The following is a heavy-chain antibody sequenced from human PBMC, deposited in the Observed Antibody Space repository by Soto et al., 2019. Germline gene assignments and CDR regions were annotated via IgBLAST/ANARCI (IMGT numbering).Heavy chain of an antibody. CDR3: AREYYKLWSLDAFDI. CDR2: INHSGNT. D-gene: IGHD5-18*01. Sequence: SETLSLTCAVYGGSFSGYYWSWIRQPPGKGLEWIGEINHSGNTNYNPSLKSRVTISVDTSKNQFSLKLSSVTAADTAVYYCAREYYKLWSLDAFDIWGQGTMVTVSS. CDR1: GGSFSGYY. V-gene: IGHV4-34*01. J-gene: IGHJ3*02.